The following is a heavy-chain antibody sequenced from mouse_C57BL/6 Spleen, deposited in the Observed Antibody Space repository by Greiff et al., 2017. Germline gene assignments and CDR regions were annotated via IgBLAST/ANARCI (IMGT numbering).Heavy chain of an antibody. CDR3: ARYPLLRREGGYYAMDY. CDR1: GYTFTGYW. D-gene: IGHD2-4*01. CDR2: ILPGSGST. Sequence: QVQLQQSGAELMKPGASVKLSCKATGYTFTGYWIEWVKQRPGHGLEWIGEILPGSGSTNYNEKFKGKATFTADTSSNTAYMQLSSLTTEDSAIYYCARYPLLRREGGYYAMDYWGQGTSVTVSS. J-gene: IGHJ4*01. V-gene: IGHV1-9*01.